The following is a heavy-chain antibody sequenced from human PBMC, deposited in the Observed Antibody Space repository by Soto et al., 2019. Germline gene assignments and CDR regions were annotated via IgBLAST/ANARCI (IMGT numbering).Heavy chain of an antibody. J-gene: IGHJ4*02. V-gene: IGHV1-2*02. CDR3: ARPPGYISDWYSFDL. CDR2: ISPKSGGT. Sequence: QVPLVQSGAEVKKPGASVKVSCEGSGYTFIDYYMHWVRQAPGQGFEWMGRISPKSGGTNYAQKFQGRVTMTWDTSLNTAYMELSSLMSEDTAVYYCARPPGYISDWYSFDLWGQGTLVTVSS. D-gene: IGHD6-19*01. CDR1: GYTFIDYY.